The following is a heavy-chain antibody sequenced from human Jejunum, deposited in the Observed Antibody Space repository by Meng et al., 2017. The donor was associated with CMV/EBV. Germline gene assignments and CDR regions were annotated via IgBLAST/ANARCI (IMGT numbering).Heavy chain of an antibody. D-gene: IGHD1-26*01. CDR1: RSTFSDSH. Sequence: ASRSTFSDSHIHWVRQAPGQGLEWMGWINPNNGGTNYAQKFQGRVTMTRDTSSTTADMDLSSLGSDDTAVYFCARRSNRVGGPIDYWGQGTLVTVSS. V-gene: IGHV1-2*02. CDR2: INPNNGGT. J-gene: IGHJ4*02. CDR3: ARRSNRVGGPIDY.